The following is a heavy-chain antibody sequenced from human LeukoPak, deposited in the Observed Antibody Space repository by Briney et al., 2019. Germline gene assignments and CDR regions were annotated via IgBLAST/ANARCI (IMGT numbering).Heavy chain of an antibody. CDR3: ASTHRRFGELLYYFDY. Sequence: SETLFLTCAVYGGSFSGYYWSWIRQPPGKGLEWIGEINHSGSTNYNPSLKSRVTISVDTSKNQFSLKLSSVTAADTAVYYCASTHRRFGELLYYFDYWGQGTLVTVSS. J-gene: IGHJ4*02. CDR2: INHSGST. V-gene: IGHV4-34*01. D-gene: IGHD3-10*01. CDR1: GGSFSGYY.